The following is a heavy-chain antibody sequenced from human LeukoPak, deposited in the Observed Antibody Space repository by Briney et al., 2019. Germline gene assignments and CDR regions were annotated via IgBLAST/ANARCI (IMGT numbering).Heavy chain of an antibody. CDR2: IYHSGST. Sequence: SETLSLTCTVSGYSISSGYYWGWIRQPPGKGLEWIGSIYHSGSTYYNPSLKSRVTISLDTSENQFSLKLSSVTAADTAVYYCARDLYSSGWGYFDYWGQGTLVTVSS. V-gene: IGHV4-38-2*02. J-gene: IGHJ4*02. CDR3: ARDLYSSGWGYFDY. CDR1: GYSISSGYY. D-gene: IGHD6-19*01.